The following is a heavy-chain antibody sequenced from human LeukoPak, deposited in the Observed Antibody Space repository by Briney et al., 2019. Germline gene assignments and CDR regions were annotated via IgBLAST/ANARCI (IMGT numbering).Heavy chain of an antibody. D-gene: IGHD6-13*01. CDR1: GFTFRSYG. V-gene: IGHV3-33*01. CDR2: VWYDGNNK. Sequence: GGSLRLSCAASGFTFRSYGMHWVRQAPGKGLEWVAIVWYDGNNKYYADSVKGRFTVSRDNSKDTVSLQSNSLRAEDTAVYYCARGSGAAAGAFDYWGQGTLVTVPS. CDR3: ARGSGAAAGAFDY. J-gene: IGHJ4*02.